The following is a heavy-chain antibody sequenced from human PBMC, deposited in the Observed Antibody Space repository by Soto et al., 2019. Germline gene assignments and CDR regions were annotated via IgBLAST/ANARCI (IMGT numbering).Heavy chain of an antibody. CDR3: ARVGGSSSSYYYYYGMDV. CDR2: ISHDGSNK. J-gene: IGHJ6*02. CDR1: GFTFNNYA. Sequence: GGSLRLSCAASGFTFNNYAIHWVRQAPDKGLGWVAVISHDGSNKYYADSVKGRFTISRDNAKNSLYLQMNSLRAEDTAVYYCARVGGSSSSYYYYYGMDVWGQGTTVTVS. V-gene: IGHV3-30*03. D-gene: IGHD6-6*01.